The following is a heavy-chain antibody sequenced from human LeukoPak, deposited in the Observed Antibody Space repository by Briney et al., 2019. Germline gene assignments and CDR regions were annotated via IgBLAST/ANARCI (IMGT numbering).Heavy chain of an antibody. CDR1: GFTLSSYW. CDR3: AREIGYCSSTSCRGWFDP. V-gene: IGHV3-74*01. J-gene: IGHJ5*02. D-gene: IGHD2-2*01. Sequence: GGSLRLSCAASGFTLSSYWMHWVRQAPGKGLVWVSRSNADGSGITYADSVKGRFTISRDNAKNTLYLQMNSLRAEDTAVYYCAREIGYCSSTSCRGWFDPWGQGTLVTVSS. CDR2: SNADGSGI.